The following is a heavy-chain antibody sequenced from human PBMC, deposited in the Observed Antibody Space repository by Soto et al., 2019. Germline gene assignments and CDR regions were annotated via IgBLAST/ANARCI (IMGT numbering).Heavy chain of an antibody. Sequence: QVQLVQSGAEVKKPGSSVKVSCKASGGTFGSYAISWVRQAPGQGLEWMGGIIPIFGTANYAQKFQGRVTITVDKSTSTAYMELSSLRSEDTAVYHCARGVRYYDSSGYSVDYWGQGTLVTVSS. D-gene: IGHD3-22*01. J-gene: IGHJ4*02. V-gene: IGHV1-69*06. CDR3: ARGVRYYDSSGYSVDY. CDR1: GGTFGSYA. CDR2: IIPIFGTA.